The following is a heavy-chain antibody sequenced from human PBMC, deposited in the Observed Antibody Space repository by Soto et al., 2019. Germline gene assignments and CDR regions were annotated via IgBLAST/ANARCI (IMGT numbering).Heavy chain of an antibody. J-gene: IGHJ5*02. V-gene: IGHV3-23*01. D-gene: IGHD6-13*01. CDR3: AKDWFAYSSRLEGPSNWFDP. Sequence: GGSLRLSCAASGFTVSSYAMSWVRQAPGKGLEWVSAISGSGGSTYYADSVKGRFTISRDNSKNTLYLQMNSLRAEDTAVYYCAKDWFAYSSRLEGPSNWFDPWGQGTLVTVSS. CDR1: GFTVSSYA. CDR2: ISGSGGST.